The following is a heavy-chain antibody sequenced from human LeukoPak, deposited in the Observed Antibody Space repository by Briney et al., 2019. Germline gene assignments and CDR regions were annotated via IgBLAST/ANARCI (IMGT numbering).Heavy chain of an antibody. D-gene: IGHD3-22*01. J-gene: IGHJ6*02. Sequence: GASVKVSCKASGYTFTSYDINWVRQATGQGLGWMGWMNPNSGNTGYAQMFQGRVTMTRNTSISTAYMELSSLGSEDTAVYYCARGLYSSYPYGMDVWGQGTTVTVSS. V-gene: IGHV1-8*01. CDR1: GYTFTSYD. CDR2: MNPNSGNT. CDR3: ARGLYSSYPYGMDV.